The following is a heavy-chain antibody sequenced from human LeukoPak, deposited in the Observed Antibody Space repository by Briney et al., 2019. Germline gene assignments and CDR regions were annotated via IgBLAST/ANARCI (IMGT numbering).Heavy chain of an antibody. D-gene: IGHD6-6*01. CDR3: ARDNVRGSSSGLVGYYYYYYMDV. Sequence: AAGKVSCKASGGTFSSYAISRVRQAPGQGLEWMGGIIPIFGTANYAQKFQGRVTITTDESTSTAYMELSSLRSEDTAVYYCARDNVRGSSSGLVGYYYYYYMDVWGKGTTVTVSS. CDR2: IIPIFGTA. J-gene: IGHJ6*03. V-gene: IGHV1-69*05. CDR1: GGTFSSYA.